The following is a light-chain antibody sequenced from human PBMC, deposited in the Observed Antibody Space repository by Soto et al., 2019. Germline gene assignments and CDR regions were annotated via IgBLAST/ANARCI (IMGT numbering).Light chain of an antibody. CDR1: SGDVGGYNY. V-gene: IGLV2-8*01. J-gene: IGLJ1*01. CDR2: EVS. CDR3: SSYAGSNNFGV. Sequence: QSVLTQPPSASGSPGQSVTISCTGTSGDVGGYNYVSWYQQHPGKAPKLMIYEVSKRPSGVPDRFSGSKSGNTASLTVSGLQAEDEADYYCSSYAGSNNFGVFXTGTKVTVL.